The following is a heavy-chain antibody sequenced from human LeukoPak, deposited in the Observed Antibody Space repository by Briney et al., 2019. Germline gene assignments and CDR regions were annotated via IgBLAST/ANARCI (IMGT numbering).Heavy chain of an antibody. J-gene: IGHJ4*02. Sequence: SETLSLTCTVSGGSISSSSHYWGWIRQPPGKGLEWIGSIYYGGSTYYNPSLKSRVTISVDTSKNQFSLKLSSVTAADTAVYYCARQGDIVSYFDYWGQGTLVTVSS. CDR1: GGSISSSSHY. D-gene: IGHD5/OR15-5a*01. V-gene: IGHV4-39*01. CDR3: ARQGDIVSYFDY. CDR2: IYYGGST.